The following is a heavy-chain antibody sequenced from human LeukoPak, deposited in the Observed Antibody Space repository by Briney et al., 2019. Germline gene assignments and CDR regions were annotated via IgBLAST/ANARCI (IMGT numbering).Heavy chain of an antibody. J-gene: IGHJ4*02. D-gene: IGHD3-3*01. Sequence: GGSLRLSCAASGFTFSSYAMSWVRQAPGKGLEWVSAISGNGGSTYYADPVKGRFTISRDNSKNTLYLQMNSLRAEDTAVYYCARKYYDFWSGYSPYFDYWGQGTLVTVSS. CDR2: ISGNGGST. CDR3: ARKYYDFWSGYSPYFDY. CDR1: GFTFSSYA. V-gene: IGHV3-23*01.